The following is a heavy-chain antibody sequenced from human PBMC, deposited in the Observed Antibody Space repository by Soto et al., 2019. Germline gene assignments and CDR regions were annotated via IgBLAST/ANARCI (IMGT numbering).Heavy chain of an antibody. J-gene: IGHJ4*02. CDR3: AKELLWFGELLGYFDY. V-gene: IGHV3-23*01. CDR1: GFTFSSYA. D-gene: IGHD3-10*01. Sequence: EVPLLESGGGLVQPGGSLRLSCAASGFTFSSYAMSWVRQPPGKGLEWVSAISGSGGTTYYADSVKGRFTISRDNSKNTLYLQVNSLRAEDTAVYYCAKELLWFGELLGYFDYWGQGTLVTVSS. CDR2: ISGSGGTT.